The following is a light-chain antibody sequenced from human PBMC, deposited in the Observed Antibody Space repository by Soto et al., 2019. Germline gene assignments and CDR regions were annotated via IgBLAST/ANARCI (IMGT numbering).Light chain of an antibody. CDR1: QSISTY. CDR3: LQHNSYPLT. CDR2: AAS. J-gene: IGKJ5*01. Sequence: DIQMTHSPSSLSASVGDRVTITCRASQSISTYLNWYQQKPGKAPKRLIYAASSLQSGVPARFSGSGSGTEFTLTISSLQPEDFATYYCLQHNSYPLTFGQGTRLEIK. V-gene: IGKV1-17*01.